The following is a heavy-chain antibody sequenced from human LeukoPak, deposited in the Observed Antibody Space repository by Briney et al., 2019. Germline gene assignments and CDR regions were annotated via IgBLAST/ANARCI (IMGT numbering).Heavy chain of an antibody. J-gene: IGHJ3*02. CDR1: GFTFSSYG. Sequence: GGSLRLSCAASGFTFSSYGMHWVRQAPGKGLEWVAVMSYDGSNKYYADSVKGRFTISRDNSKNTLYLQMNSLRAEDTAVYYCARERTAVAGTPSDAFDIWGQGTMVTVSS. CDR3: ARERTAVAGTPSDAFDI. CDR2: MSYDGSNK. D-gene: IGHD6-19*01. V-gene: IGHV3-30*03.